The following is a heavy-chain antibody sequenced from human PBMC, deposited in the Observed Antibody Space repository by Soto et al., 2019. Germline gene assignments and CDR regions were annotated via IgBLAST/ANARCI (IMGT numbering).Heavy chain of an antibody. V-gene: IGHV4-61*08. D-gene: IGHD5-12*01. CDR2: IYYAGST. CDR3: ARRIVATETFDT. CDR1: GGSISSGGYS. Sequence: PSETLSLTCAVSGGSISSGGYSWSWIRQPPGKGLEWIGFIYYAGSTKYNPSLNSRVTISVDTSKNQFSLTVPSVTAADTAVYFCARRIVATETFDTWGLGTLVTVSS. J-gene: IGHJ5*02.